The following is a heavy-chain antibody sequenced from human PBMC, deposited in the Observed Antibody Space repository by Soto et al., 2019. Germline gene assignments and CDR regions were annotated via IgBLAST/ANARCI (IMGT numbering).Heavy chain of an antibody. CDR2: INHSGST. CDR1: GGCFCGYD. D-gene: IGHD6-6*01. Sequence: SETLSLTCAVYGGCFCGYDWSWIRQPPWQGLEWIGEINHSGSTNYNPSLKSRVTISVDTSKNQFSLKLSSVTAADTAVYYCARGRKFLGMAARMSFSYWGQGTLVTVSS. V-gene: IGHV4-34*01. J-gene: IGHJ4*02. CDR3: ARGRKFLGMAARMSFSY.